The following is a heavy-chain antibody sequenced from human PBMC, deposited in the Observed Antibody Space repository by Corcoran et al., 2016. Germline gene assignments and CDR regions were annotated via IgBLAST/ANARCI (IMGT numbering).Heavy chain of an antibody. CDR2: IDPSDSYS. J-gene: IGHJ6*02. CDR1: GYSFTSYW. V-gene: IGHV5-10-1*03. CDR3: AGSGSQGYYYYGMDV. Sequence: EVQLVQSGAEVKKPGESLRISCKGSGYSFTSYWISWGRQMPGKGLEGMGRIDPSDSYSNYSPSFQGHVTISADKSISTAYLQWSSLKASDTAMYYCAGSGSQGYYYYGMDVWGQGTTVTVSS. D-gene: IGHD3-10*01.